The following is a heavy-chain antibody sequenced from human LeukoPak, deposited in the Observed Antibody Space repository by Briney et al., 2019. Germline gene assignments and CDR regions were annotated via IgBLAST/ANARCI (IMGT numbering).Heavy chain of an antibody. CDR1: GDSVSSNSAA. CDR2: TYYRSKWYI. Sequence: SQTLSLTCAISGDSVSSNSAAWNWIRQSPSRGLEWLGRTYYRSKWYIDYAGSVESRITVNPDTSKNQFSLQLNSVTPEDTAVYFCAKQSAGSAAWYSLHYDFWGQGTLVTVSS. D-gene: IGHD6-13*01. V-gene: IGHV6-1*01. J-gene: IGHJ4*02. CDR3: AKQSAGSAAWYSLHYDF.